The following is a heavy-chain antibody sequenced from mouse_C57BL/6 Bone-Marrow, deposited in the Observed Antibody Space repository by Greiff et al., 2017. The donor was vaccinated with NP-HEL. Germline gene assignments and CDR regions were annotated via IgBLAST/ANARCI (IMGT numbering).Heavy chain of an antibody. V-gene: IGHV10-3*01. J-gene: IGHJ1*03. CDR1: GFTFNTYA. D-gene: IGHD2-4*01. Sequence: EVQGVESGGGLVQPKGSLKLSCAASGFTFNTYAMHWVRQAPGKGLEWVARIRSKSSNYATYYADSVKDRFTISRDDSQSMLYLQMNNLKTEDTAMYYCVRDPYYDYDGYWYFDVWGTGTTVTVSS. CDR2: IRSKSSNYAT. CDR3: VRDPYYDYDGYWYFDV.